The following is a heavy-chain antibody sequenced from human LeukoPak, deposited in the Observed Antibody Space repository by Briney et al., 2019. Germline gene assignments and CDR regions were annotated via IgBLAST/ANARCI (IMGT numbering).Heavy chain of an antibody. CDR1: GGSISSGSYY. D-gene: IGHD2-8*01. CDR2: IYTSGST. Sequence: ASETLSLTCTVSGGSISSGSYYWSWIRQPAGKGLEWIGRIYTSGSTNYNPSLKSRVTISVDTSKNQFSLKLSSVTAADTAVYYCARLGPDIVLMVYAFYYYYYMDVWGKGTTVTVSS. V-gene: IGHV4-61*02. CDR3: ARLGPDIVLMVYAFYYYYYMDV. J-gene: IGHJ6*03.